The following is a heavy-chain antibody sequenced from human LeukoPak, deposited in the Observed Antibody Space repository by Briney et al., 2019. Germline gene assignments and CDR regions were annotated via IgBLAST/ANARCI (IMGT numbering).Heavy chain of an antibody. Sequence: ASVKVSCKASGYTFTSYAMNWVRQAPGQGLEWMGWISAYNGNTNYAQKLQGRVTMTTDTSTSTAYMELRSLRSDDTAVYYCAREGLTTVTTSYYYGMDVWGQGTTVTVSS. J-gene: IGHJ6*02. V-gene: IGHV1-18*01. CDR1: GYTFTSYA. D-gene: IGHD4-11*01. CDR2: ISAYNGNT. CDR3: AREGLTTVTTSYYYGMDV.